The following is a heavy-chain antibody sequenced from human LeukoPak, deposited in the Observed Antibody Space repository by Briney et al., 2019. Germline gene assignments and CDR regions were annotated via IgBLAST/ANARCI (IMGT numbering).Heavy chain of an antibody. CDR1: GYIFANYG. J-gene: IGHJ6*02. D-gene: IGHD6-19*01. Sequence: ASVKVSCKASGYIFANYGMHWVPQAPGQGPEWMGWINAGEGKTKYLQKYQDRVTISRVTSASTAYMELSSLRSEDTAVYYCARGSGWSEYYTMDVWGQGTTVIVSS. V-gene: IGHV1-3*01. CDR2: INAGEGKT. CDR3: ARGSGWSEYYTMDV.